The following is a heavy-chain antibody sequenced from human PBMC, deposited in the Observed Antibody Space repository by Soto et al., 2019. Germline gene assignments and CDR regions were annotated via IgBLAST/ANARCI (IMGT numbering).Heavy chain of an antibody. Sequence: PSETLSLTCTVSGGSISSNYGTWIRQPPGKGLEWIGYVYNSGSTNYTPSLKSRVTISEDTSKSQFSLKVNSMTAADTAVYYCARYRREAVXGYTLDNWGQGILVTVSS. V-gene: IGHV4-59*01. CDR2: VYNSGST. D-gene: IGHD6-19*01. CDR3: ARYRREAVXGYTLDN. J-gene: IGHJ4*02. CDR1: GGSISSNY.